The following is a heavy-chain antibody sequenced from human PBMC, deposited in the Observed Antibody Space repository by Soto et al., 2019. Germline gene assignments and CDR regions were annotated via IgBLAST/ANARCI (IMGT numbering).Heavy chain of an antibody. J-gene: IGHJ4*02. CDR3: ERDPPRPDY. V-gene: IGHV1-18*01. CDR2: ISAYNGNT. Sequence: QVQLVQSGAEVKKPGASVKVSCKASGYTFASYAISWMRQAPGQGLEWMGWISAYNGNTNYAQKCQGRVTMTTAPSTSTAYMELRSLRSDDTAVYYCERDPPRPDYWGQGTLVTVSS. CDR1: GYTFASYA.